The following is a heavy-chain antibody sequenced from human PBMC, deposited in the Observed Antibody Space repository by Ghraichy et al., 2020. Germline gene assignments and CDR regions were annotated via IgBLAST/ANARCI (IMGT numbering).Heavy chain of an antibody. D-gene: IGHD5-18*01. V-gene: IGHV4-59*01. Sequence: ETLSLTCTVSGGSISSYYWSWIRQPPGKGLEWIGYIYYSGSTNYNPSLKSRVTISVDTSKNQFSLKLSSVTAADTAVYYCARGGYSYGYDYYYYYGMDVWGQGTTVTVSS. CDR1: GGSISSYY. CDR3: ARGGYSYGYDYYYYYGMDV. J-gene: IGHJ6*02. CDR2: IYYSGST.